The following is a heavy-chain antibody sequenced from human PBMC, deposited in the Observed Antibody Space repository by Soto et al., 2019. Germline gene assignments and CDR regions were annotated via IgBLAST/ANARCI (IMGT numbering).Heavy chain of an antibody. CDR3: ASQGYFDWLLNWYFDL. D-gene: IGHD3-9*01. J-gene: IGHJ2*01. V-gene: IGHV3-66*04. Sequence: EVQLMESGGGLVQPGGSLRLSCAASGFTVSSNYMSWVRQAPGKGLEWVSVIYSGGSTYYADSVKGRFTISRDNSKNTLYLQMNSLRAEDTAVYYCASQGYFDWLLNWYFDLWGRGTLVTVSS. CDR2: IYSGGST. CDR1: GFTVSSNY.